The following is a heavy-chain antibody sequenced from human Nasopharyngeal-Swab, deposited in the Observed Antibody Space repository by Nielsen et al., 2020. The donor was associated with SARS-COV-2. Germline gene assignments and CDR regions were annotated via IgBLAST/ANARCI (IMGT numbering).Heavy chain of an antibody. CDR3: ARDYYSSSSSWYDYYYYGMDV. D-gene: IGHD6-13*01. CDR1: GFTFSSYS. J-gene: IGHJ6*02. Sequence: GESLKISCAASGFTFSSYSMNWVRQAPGKGLEWVSSISSSSSYIYYADSVKGRFTISRDNAKNSLYLQMNSLRAEDTAVYYCARDYYSSSSSWYDYYYYGMDVWGQGTTVTVSS. V-gene: IGHV3-21*04. CDR2: ISSSSSYI.